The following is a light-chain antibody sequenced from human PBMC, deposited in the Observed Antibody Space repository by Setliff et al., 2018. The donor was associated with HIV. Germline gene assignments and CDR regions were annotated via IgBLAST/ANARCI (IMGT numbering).Light chain of an antibody. J-gene: IGKJ4*01. CDR2: DAS. V-gene: IGKV3D-20*01. CDR3: QQYGSSPLT. CDR1: QSVYSNY. Sequence: EIVLTQSPGTLSLSPGERATLSCRASQSVYSNYLAWYQQKPGLAPRLLIYDASSRATGIPDRFSGSGSGTDFTLTISRLGPEDFAVYYCQQYGSSPLTFGGGTKVDIK.